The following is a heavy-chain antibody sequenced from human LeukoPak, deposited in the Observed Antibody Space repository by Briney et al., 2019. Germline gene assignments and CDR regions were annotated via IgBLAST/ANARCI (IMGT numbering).Heavy chain of an antibody. CDR3: ARDPVGAPYYAY. Sequence: PGGSLRLSCAASGFTFSSHWMHWVRQAPGKGLVWVSRINTDGSSTTYADSVKGRFTISRDNAENSLYLQMNSLRAEDTAVYYCARDPVGAPYYAYWGQGTLVTVSS. V-gene: IGHV3-74*01. D-gene: IGHD1-26*01. J-gene: IGHJ4*02. CDR2: INTDGSST. CDR1: GFTFSSHW.